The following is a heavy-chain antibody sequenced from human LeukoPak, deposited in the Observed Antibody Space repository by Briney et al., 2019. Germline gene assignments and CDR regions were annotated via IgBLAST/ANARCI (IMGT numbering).Heavy chain of an antibody. D-gene: IGHD3-22*01. V-gene: IGHV1-69*10. CDR1: GGTFSSYA. J-gene: IGHJ4*02. Sequence: ASVNVSCKASGGTFSSYAISWVRQAPGQGLEWMGRIIPILGIANYAQKFQGRVTITADKSTSTAYMELSSLRSEDTAVYYCAGLTYYYDSSGYLLNYWGQGTLVTVSS. CDR2: IIPILGIA. CDR3: AGLTYYYDSSGYLLNY.